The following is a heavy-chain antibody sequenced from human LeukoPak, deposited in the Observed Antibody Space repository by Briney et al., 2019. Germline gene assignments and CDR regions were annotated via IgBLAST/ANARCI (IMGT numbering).Heavy chain of an antibody. CDR1: GYTFTSYD. J-gene: IGHJ4*02. CDR2: MNPNSGNT. D-gene: IGHD3-22*01. CDR3: AAYYYDSSGFDY. Sequence: GASVKVSCKASGYTFTSYDINWVRQATGQGLEWMGWMNPNSGNTGYAQKFQGRITMTRNTSISTAYMELSSLRSEDTAVYYCAAYYYDSSGFDYWGQGTLVTVSS. V-gene: IGHV1-8*01.